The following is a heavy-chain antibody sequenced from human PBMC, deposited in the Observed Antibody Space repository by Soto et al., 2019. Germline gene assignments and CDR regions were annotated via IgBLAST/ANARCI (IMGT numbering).Heavy chain of an antibody. D-gene: IGHD2-2*01. V-gene: IGHV3-33*01. CDR1: GFTFSSYG. J-gene: IGHJ4*02. Sequence: PVGSLRLSCAASGFTFSSYGMHWVRQAPGKGLEWVAVIWYDGSNKYYADSVKGRFTISRDNSKNTLYLQMNSLRAEDTAVYYCARDGGSTSYYFDYWGQGTLVTVSS. CDR3: ARDGGSTSYYFDY. CDR2: IWYDGSNK.